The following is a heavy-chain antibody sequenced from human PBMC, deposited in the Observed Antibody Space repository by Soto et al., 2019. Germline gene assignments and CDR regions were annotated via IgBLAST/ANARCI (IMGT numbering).Heavy chain of an antibody. J-gene: IGHJ4*02. V-gene: IGHV4-59*01. D-gene: IGHD1-26*01. CDR1: GGSISSYY. Sequence: QVQLQESGPGLVKPSETLSLTCTVSGGSISSYYWSWIRQPPGKGLEWIGYIYYSGSTNYNPSLKSRVTISVDTSKNQFSLKLSSVTAADTAVYYCARSPGNSGSYYWDEGKDKNFDYWGQGTLVTVSS. CDR3: ARSPGNSGSYYWDEGKDKNFDY. CDR2: IYYSGST.